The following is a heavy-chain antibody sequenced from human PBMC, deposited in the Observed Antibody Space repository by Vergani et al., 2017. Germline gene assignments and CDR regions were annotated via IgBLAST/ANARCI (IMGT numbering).Heavy chain of an antibody. CDR2: IYPGDSDI. J-gene: IGHJ4*02. V-gene: IGHV5-51*03. D-gene: IGHD1-26*01. CDR3: ARGSGSSSPDYFDY. CDR1: GYSFTYYW. Sequence: EVQLVQSGAEVKKPGESLKISCKGSGYSFTYYWIGWVRQMPGKGLEWMGIIYPGDSDIRYSPSFQGQGTLSADRSISTAYLQWSSLKASATAMYFYARGSGSSSPDYFDYWGQGTLVTVSS.